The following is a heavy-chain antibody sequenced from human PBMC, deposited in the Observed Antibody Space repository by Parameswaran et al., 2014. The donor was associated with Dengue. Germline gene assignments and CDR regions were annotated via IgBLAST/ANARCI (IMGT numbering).Heavy chain of an antibody. Sequence: SWVRQAPGQGLEWMGGIIPLLNIVTYAQKLQGRVTITADESTNTAYMELSSLRSEDTAVYYCARGRETYYDDNRGYYYDYWGQGTLVTVSS. D-gene: IGHD3-22*01. V-gene: IGHV1-69*10. CDR3: ARGRETYYDDNRGYYYDY. CDR2: IIPLLNIV. J-gene: IGHJ4*02.